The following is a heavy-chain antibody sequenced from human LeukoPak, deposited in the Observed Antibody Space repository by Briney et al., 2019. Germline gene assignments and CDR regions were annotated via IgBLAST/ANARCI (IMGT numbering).Heavy chain of an antibody. J-gene: IGHJ4*02. Sequence: PGGSLRLSCAASGFTFSSYAMHWVRQAPGKGLEWVAVISYDGSNKYYADSVKGRFTISRDNSKNTLYLQMNSLRAEDTAVYYCARELNGSISPRSWYFSYGYWGQGTLVTVS. CDR2: ISYDGSNK. CDR3: ARELNGSISPRSWYFSYGY. CDR1: GFTFSSYA. D-gene: IGHD6-13*01. V-gene: IGHV3-30-3*01.